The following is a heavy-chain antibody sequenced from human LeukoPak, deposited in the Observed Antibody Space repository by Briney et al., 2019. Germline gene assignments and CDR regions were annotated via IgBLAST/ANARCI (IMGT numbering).Heavy chain of an antibody. CDR3: ARGYYYGSGEDY. V-gene: IGHV1-8*01. CDR2: VNPNSGNT. Sequence: ASVRVSCKASGYTFTSYDINWVRQAPGQGREGMGWVNPNSGNTGYAQKFQGRVTMTRNTSISTAYMELSSLRSEDTAVYYCARGYYYGSGEDYWGQGTLVTVSS. D-gene: IGHD3-10*01. CDR1: GYTFTSYD. J-gene: IGHJ4*02.